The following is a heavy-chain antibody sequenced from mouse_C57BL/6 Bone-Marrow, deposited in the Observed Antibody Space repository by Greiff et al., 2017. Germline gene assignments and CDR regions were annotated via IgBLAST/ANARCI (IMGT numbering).Heavy chain of an antibody. V-gene: IGHV3-6*01. CDR1: GYSITSGYY. J-gene: IGHJ3*01. Sequence: ESGPGLVKPSQSLSLTCSVTGYSITSGYYWNWIRQFPGNKLEWMGYISYDGSNNYNPSLKNRISITRDTSKNQFFLKLNSVTTEDTATYYCARRGPAWFAYWGQGTLVTVSA. CDR3: ARRGPAWFAY. CDR2: ISYDGSN.